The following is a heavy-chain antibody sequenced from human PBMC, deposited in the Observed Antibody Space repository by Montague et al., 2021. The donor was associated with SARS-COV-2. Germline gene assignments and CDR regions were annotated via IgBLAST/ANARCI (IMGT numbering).Heavy chain of an antibody. V-gene: IGHV4-59*08. Sequence: SETLSLTCTVSGGSISSYYWSWIRQPPGKGLEWIGYIYYSGGTNYNPSLKSRVTISVDTSKNQFSLKLSSVTAADTAVYYCARQYYDSSGEDAFDIWGQGTLVTVSS. J-gene: IGHJ4*02. CDR3: ARQYYDSSGEDAFDI. CDR2: IYYSGGT. CDR1: GGSISSYY. D-gene: IGHD3-22*01.